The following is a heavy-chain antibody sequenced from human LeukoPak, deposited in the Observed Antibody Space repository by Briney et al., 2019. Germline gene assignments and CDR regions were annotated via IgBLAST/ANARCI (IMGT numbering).Heavy chain of an antibody. Sequence: PSETLSLTCTVSGGSISSYYWSWIRQPPGKGLEWIGYIYYSGSTNYNPSLKSRVTISVDTSKNQFSLKLSSVTAADTAVYYCARHLRSRPDAFDIWGQGTMVTVSS. CDR1: GGSISSYY. CDR2: IYYSGST. V-gene: IGHV4-59*08. D-gene: IGHD1-26*01. CDR3: ARHLRSRPDAFDI. J-gene: IGHJ3*02.